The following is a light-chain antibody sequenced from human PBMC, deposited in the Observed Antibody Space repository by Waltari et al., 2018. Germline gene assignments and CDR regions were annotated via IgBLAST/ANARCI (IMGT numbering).Light chain of an antibody. CDR2: DVN. CDR1: SSNVGGYTL. J-gene: IGLJ2*01. Sequence: QSALTQPASVSGSPGQSITISCTGTSSNVGGYTLVSWYQQHPGKAPQLIIYDVNKRPPGIARRFCGSKSGNTAALTISGLQADDESDYYCCSYAGDSTLIFGGGTKLTVL. V-gene: IGLV2-23*02. CDR3: CSYAGDSTLI.